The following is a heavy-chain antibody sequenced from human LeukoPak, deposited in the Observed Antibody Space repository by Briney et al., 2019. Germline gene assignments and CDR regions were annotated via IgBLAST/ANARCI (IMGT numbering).Heavy chain of an antibody. Sequence: GGSLRLSCAASGFTFSSYGMHWVRQAPGKGLEWVAVIWYDGSNKYYADSVKGRFTISRDNAKNTLYLQMNSLRAEDTAVYYCAIQISGVVSWGQGTLVTVSS. CDR2: IWYDGSNK. V-gene: IGHV3-33*03. J-gene: IGHJ4*02. CDR3: AIQISGVVS. D-gene: IGHD3-3*01. CDR1: GFTFSSYG.